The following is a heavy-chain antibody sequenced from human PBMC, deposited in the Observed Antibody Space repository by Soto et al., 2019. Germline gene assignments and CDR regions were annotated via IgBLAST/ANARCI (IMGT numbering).Heavy chain of an antibody. CDR3: ARGPDYGILTGYYKSPTYYYMDV. D-gene: IGHD3-9*01. CDR1: GGSISSYY. V-gene: IGHV4-59*01. CDR2: IYYSGST. J-gene: IGHJ6*03. Sequence: PSETLSLTCTVSGGSISSYYWSWIRQPPGKGLEWIGYIYYSGSTNYNPSLKSRVTISVDTSKNQFSLKLSSVTAADTAVCYCARGPDYGILTGYYKSPTYYYMDVWGKGTTVTVSS.